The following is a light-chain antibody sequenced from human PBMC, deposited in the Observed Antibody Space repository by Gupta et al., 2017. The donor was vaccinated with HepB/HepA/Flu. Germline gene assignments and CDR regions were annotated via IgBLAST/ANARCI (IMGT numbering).Light chain of an antibody. J-gene: IGKJ1*01. CDR3: QQEDNLPRT. CDR1: QDISNY. Sequence: DIQMTQSPSSLSASVGDRVTITCQASQDISNYLNWYQQKPGKAPKLLIYDASNLETRVPSRFSGSGSGTDFTFTISSLQPEDIATYYCQQEDNLPRTFGQGTKVEIK. CDR2: DAS. V-gene: IGKV1-33*01.